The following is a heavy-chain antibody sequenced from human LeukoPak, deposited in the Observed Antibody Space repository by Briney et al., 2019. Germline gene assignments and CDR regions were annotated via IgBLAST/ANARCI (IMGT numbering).Heavy chain of an antibody. CDR2: ISYDGSNK. D-gene: IGHD2-2*01. V-gene: IGHV3-30-3*01. J-gene: IGHJ3*02. CDR1: GFTFSSYA. Sequence: LRLSCAASGFTFSSYAMHWVRQAPGKGLEWVAVISYDGSNKYYADSVKGRFTISRDNAKNSLYLQMNSLRAEDTAVYYCAGVVPAAIGSAFDIWGQGTMVTVSS. CDR3: AGVVPAAIGSAFDI.